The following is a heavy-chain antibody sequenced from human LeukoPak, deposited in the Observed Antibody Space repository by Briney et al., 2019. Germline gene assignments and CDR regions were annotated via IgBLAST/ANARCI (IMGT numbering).Heavy chain of an antibody. D-gene: IGHD1-26*01. CDR3: AGELREHGVFDI. J-gene: IGHJ3*02. CDR2: IYSDGST. V-gene: IGHV3-53*01. CDR1: GFTVSSNY. Sequence: GGSLRLSCAASGFTVSSNYMSWVRQAPGKGLEWVSEIYSDGSTYYAASVKGRFSISRDNSKNTVYLQMNTLRAEDTAVYYCAGELREHGVFDIWGQGTMVTVSS.